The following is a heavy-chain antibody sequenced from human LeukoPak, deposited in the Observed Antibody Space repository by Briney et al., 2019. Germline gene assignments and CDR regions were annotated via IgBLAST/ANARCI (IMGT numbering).Heavy chain of an antibody. CDR1: GFTFDDYG. J-gene: IGHJ4*02. V-gene: IGHV3-20*04. Sequence: GGSLRLSCAASGFTFDDYGMSWVRQAPGKGLEWVSSIKWNGGSTGYADSVKGRFTISRDNAKNSLYLQMNSLRAEDTAVYYCARDRNTDFWSGYYTNYFDYWGQGTLVTVSS. D-gene: IGHD3-3*01. CDR2: IKWNGGST. CDR3: ARDRNTDFWSGYYTNYFDY.